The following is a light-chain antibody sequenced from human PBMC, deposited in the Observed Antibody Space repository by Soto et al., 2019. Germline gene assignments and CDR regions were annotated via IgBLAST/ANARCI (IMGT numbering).Light chain of an antibody. CDR3: QQYGSSPPWT. CDR2: GAS. J-gene: IGKJ1*01. Sequence: EIVLTQSTGTLSLSPGERATLSCRASQSVSSSYLAWYQQKPGQAPRLLIYGASSRATGILDRFSGSGSGTDFTLTISRLEPEDLAVYYCQQYGSSPPWTFGQGTKVEIK. CDR1: QSVSSSY. V-gene: IGKV3-20*01.